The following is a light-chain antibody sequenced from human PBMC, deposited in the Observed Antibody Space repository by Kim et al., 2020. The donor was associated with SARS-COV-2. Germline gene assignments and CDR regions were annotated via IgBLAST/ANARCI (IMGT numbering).Light chain of an antibody. V-gene: IGKV1-6*01. CDR3: LKDYDYPLT. CDR2: ATS. J-gene: IGKJ4*01. CDR1: QGIRND. Sequence: AIQMTQSPSSLSASVGDRVTITCRASQGIRNDLGWYQQKPGRAPNLLIYATSTLQSGVPSRFSGSGSGTDFTLTISSLQPEDVATYYSLKDYDYPLTFGGGTKVDIK.